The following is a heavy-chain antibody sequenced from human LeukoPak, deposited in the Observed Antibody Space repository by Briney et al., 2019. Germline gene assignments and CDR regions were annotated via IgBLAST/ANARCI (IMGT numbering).Heavy chain of an antibody. CDR3: ARRGDGYNQRGCDY. D-gene: IGHD5-24*01. Sequence: SETLSLTCAVSGYSISSGYYWGWIRQPPGKGLEWIGSIYHSGSTYYNPSLKSRVTISVDTSKNQFSLKLSSVTAADTAVYYCARRGDGYNQRGCDYWGQGTLVTVSS. CDR1: GYSISSGYY. CDR2: IYHSGST. J-gene: IGHJ4*02. V-gene: IGHV4-38-2*01.